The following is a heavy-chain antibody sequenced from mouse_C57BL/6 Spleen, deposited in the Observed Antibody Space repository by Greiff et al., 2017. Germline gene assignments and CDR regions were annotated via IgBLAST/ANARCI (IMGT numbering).Heavy chain of an antibody. CDR3: ARPYYYGSSGNWFAY. V-gene: IGHV1-39*01. Sequence: EVQLQQSGPELVKPGASVKISCKASGYSFTDYNMNWVKQSNGKSLEWIGVINPNYGTTSYNQKFKGKATLTVDQSSSTAYMQLNSLTSEDSAVYYCARPYYYGSSGNWFAYWGQGTLVTVSA. CDR1: GYSFTDYN. CDR2: INPNYGTT. D-gene: IGHD1-1*01. J-gene: IGHJ3*01.